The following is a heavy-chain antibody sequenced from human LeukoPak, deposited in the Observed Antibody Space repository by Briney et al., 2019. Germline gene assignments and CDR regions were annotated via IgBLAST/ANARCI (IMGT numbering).Heavy chain of an antibody. J-gene: IGHJ3*02. D-gene: IGHD3-10*01. CDR3: ARAYGSGSLDAFDI. V-gene: IGHV4-39*07. CDR2: IYYSGNT. Sequence: SETLSLTCSVSGGSIRSTTYYWGWIRQPPGKGLEWIGSIYYSGNTYYSPSLMSRVTISVDTSKNQFSLNLSSVTAADTAVYYCARAYGSGSLDAFDIWGQGTMVTVSS. CDR1: GGSIRSTTYY.